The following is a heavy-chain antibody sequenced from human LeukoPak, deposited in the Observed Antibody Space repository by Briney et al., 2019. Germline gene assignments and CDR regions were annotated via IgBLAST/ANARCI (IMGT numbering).Heavy chain of an antibody. Sequence: GGSLRLSCAASGFTFSSYGMHWVRQAPGKGLEWVAFIRYDGSNKYYADSVKGRFTISRDNAKNSLYLQMNSLRAEDTAVYYCARDHTVVPAAIGYWGQGTLVTVSS. V-gene: IGHV3-30*02. CDR1: GFTFSSYG. CDR3: ARDHTVVPAAIGY. J-gene: IGHJ4*02. D-gene: IGHD2-2*01. CDR2: IRYDGSNK.